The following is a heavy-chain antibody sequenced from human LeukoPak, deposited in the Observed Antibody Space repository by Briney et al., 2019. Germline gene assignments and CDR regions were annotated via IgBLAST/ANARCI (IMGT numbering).Heavy chain of an antibody. J-gene: IGHJ5*02. Sequence: PGGSLRLSCVGTGFSFSNYPMNWVRHASGQGLEWVSHISRDGNPEYSVDAPRGRFATSRDNAQNTLFLLINSLRVEDTATYYCARDSVDGPFVISLDLWGQGALVTVSS. CDR1: GFSFSNYP. CDR3: ARDSVDGPFVISLDL. V-gene: IGHV3-48*03. D-gene: IGHD3-10*01. CDR2: ISRDGNPE.